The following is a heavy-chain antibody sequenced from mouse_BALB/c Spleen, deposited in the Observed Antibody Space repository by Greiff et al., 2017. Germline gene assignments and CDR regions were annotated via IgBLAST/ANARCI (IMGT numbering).Heavy chain of an antibody. CDR2: IYPGDGDT. Sequence: QVQLQQSGPELVKPGASVKISCKASGYAFSSSWMNWVKQRPGQGLEWIGRIYPGDGDTNYNGKFKGKATLTADKSSSTAYMQLSSLTSVDSAVYFCAREGRLREFAYWGQGTLVTVSA. J-gene: IGHJ3*01. V-gene: IGHV1-82*01. D-gene: IGHD2-4*01. CDR1: GYAFSSSW. CDR3: AREGRLREFAY.